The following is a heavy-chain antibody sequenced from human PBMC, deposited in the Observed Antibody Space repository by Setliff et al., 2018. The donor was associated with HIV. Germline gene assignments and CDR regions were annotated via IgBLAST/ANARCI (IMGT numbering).Heavy chain of an antibody. CDR1: GGSISSGGYY. CDR2: IYYSGST. D-gene: IGHD2-21*02. Sequence: SETLSLTCTVSGGSISSGGYYWSWIRQHPGKGLEWIGYIYYSGSTYYNPSLKSRVTISVDTSKNQFSLNLSSVTAADTAVYYCARHDGTYCGGDCYLLGYFDLWGRGTLVTVSS. V-gene: IGHV4-31*03. CDR3: ARHDGTYCGGDCYLLGYFDL. J-gene: IGHJ2*01.